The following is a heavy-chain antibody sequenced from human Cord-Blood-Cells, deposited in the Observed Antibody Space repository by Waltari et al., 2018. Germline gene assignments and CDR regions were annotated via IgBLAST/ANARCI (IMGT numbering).Heavy chain of an antibody. Sequence: EVQPVQSGAEVKRPGESLKISCKGSGYSFTSYWIGWVRQMPGKGLEWMEIIYPGDSDTRYSASVQGQITIAADKSIGTAYLQWSSLKASDTAMYYCGRGIAARRALQPFQHCGQGTLVTVSS. V-gene: IGHV5-51*01. J-gene: IGHJ1*01. CDR3: GRGIAARRALQPFQH. CDR1: GYSFTSYW. CDR2: IYPGDSDT. D-gene: IGHD6-6*01.